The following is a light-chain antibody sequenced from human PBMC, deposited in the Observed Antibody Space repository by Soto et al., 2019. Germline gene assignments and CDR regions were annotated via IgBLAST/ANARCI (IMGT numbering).Light chain of an antibody. CDR1: QSISSY. CDR3: QQYRA. V-gene: IGKV1-39*02. J-gene: IGKJ3*01. Sequence: TITCRASQSISSYLNWYQQKPGKAPKLLIYAASSRATGIPDRFSGSGSGTDLTLTISRLEPEDFAVYYCQQYRAFGPGTKVDIK. CDR2: AAS.